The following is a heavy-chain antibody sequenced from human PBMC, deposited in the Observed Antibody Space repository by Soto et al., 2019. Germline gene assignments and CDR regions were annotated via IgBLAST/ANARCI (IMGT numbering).Heavy chain of an antibody. CDR2: IYYDGST. Sequence: SETLSLTCTVSGASITSSSHHWGWIRQSPGKALENIANIYYDGSTYYNPSLKSRVTLSVDTSKNQFSLRLSSVTAVDTVVYFCVRRGRTSNGDWFDLWGQGLLVTVSS. CDR1: GASITSSSHH. CDR3: VRRGRTSNGDWFDL. J-gene: IGHJ5*02. V-gene: IGHV4-39*01. D-gene: IGHD3-3*02.